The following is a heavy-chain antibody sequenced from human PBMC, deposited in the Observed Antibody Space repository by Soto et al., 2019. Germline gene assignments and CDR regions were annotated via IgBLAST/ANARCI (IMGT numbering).Heavy chain of an antibody. J-gene: IGHJ5*02. CDR1: GGSISSYY. V-gene: IGHV4-59*01. CDR3: ARAPITMVRGAGPFDP. D-gene: IGHD3-10*01. Sequence: SETLSLTCTVSGGSISSYYWSWIRQPPGKGLEWIGYIYYSGSTNYNPSLKSRVTISVDTSKNQCSLKLSSVTAADTAVYYCARAPITMVRGAGPFDPWGQGTLVTVSS. CDR2: IYYSGST.